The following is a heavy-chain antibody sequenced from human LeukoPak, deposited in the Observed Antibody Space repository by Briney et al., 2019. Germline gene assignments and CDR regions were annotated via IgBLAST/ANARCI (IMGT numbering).Heavy chain of an antibody. V-gene: IGHV3-23*01. J-gene: IGHJ4*02. CDR1: GFTFSCFA. CDR3: AKELTGTAKAFGF. CDR2: ISASGDST. D-gene: IGHD3-9*01. Sequence: GGSLRLSCAASGFTFSCFAMSWVRQAPGKGLAWVSTISASGDSTFYAGSVKGRFTISRDNYKRTLYLQMNSLRVEDTAVYYCAKELTGTAKAFGFWGQGTLVTVSS.